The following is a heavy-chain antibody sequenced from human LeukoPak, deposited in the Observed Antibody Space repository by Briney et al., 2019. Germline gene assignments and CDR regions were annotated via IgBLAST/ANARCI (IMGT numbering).Heavy chain of an antibody. Sequence: GASVKVSCKASGYRLSSYEISWVRQAPGQGLEWMGWISAYNGNTNSAQKFQGRVTMTTDTSTSSAYMELRSLRSDDTAVYYCARTKSRLGELSLDPDAFDIWGQGTMVTVSS. CDR3: ARTKSRLGELSLDPDAFDI. CDR2: ISAYNGNT. V-gene: IGHV1-18*01. D-gene: IGHD3-16*02. J-gene: IGHJ3*02. CDR1: GYRLSSYE.